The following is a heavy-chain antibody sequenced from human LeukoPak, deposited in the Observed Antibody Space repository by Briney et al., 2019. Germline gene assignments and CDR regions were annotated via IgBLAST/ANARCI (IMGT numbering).Heavy chain of an antibody. D-gene: IGHD3-22*01. J-gene: IGHJ6*02. V-gene: IGHV3-30-3*01. CDR3: ARDLWDYYDSSGYYYYYGMDV. Sequence: GGSLRLSCAASGFTFSNYAMHWVRQAPGKGLEWVAVISYDGSNKYYADSVKGRFTISRDNSKNTLYLQMNSLRAEDTAGYYCARDLWDYYDSSGYYYYYGMDVWGQGTTVIVSS. CDR2: ISYDGSNK. CDR1: GFTFSNYA.